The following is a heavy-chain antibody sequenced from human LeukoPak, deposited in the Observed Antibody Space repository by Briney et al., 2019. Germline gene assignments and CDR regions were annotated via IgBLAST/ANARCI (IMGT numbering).Heavy chain of an antibody. CDR2: IRYDGSNK. CDR3: ARVRSAAAGPLDY. CDR1: GFTFSSYG. D-gene: IGHD6-13*01. V-gene: IGHV3-30*02. J-gene: IGHJ4*02. Sequence: QPGGSLRLSCAASGFTFSSYGMHWVRQAPGKGLEWVAFIRYDGSNKYYADSVKGRFTISRDNSKNTLYLQMNRLRADDTAVYHCARVRSAAAGPLDYWGQGTLVTVSS.